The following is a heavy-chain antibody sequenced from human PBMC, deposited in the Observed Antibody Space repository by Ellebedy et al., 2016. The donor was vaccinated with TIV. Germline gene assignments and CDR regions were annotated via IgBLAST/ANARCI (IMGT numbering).Heavy chain of an antibody. D-gene: IGHD5-12*01. V-gene: IGHV3-20*04. CDR1: GFTFDDYG. CDR2: INWNGGST. CDR3: ARDGGGDSGYARDEGDY. Sequence: GESLKISXAASGFTFDDYGMSWVRQAPGKGLEWVSGINWNGGSTGYADSVKGRFTISRDNAKNSLYLQMNSLRAEDTAVYYCARDGGGDSGYARDEGDYWGQGTLVTVSS. J-gene: IGHJ4*02.